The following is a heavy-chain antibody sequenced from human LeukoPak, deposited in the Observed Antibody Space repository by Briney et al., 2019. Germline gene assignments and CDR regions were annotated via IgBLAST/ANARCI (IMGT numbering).Heavy chain of an antibody. J-gene: IGHJ4*02. Sequence: PSETLSLTCTVSGGSISSRRYYWGWIRQPPGKGLEWIGSIYYSGSTYYNPSLKSRVTISVDTSKNQFSLKLSSVTAADTAVYYCARNLIEYVRYFDYWGQGTLVTVSS. V-gene: IGHV4-39*01. CDR1: GGSISSRRYY. CDR2: IYYSGST. D-gene: IGHD3-16*02. CDR3: ARNLIEYVRYFDY.